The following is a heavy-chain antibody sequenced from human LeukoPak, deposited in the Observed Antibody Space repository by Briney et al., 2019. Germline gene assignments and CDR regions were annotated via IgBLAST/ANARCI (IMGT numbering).Heavy chain of an antibody. CDR2: IIPIFGTA. Sequence: SVKVSCKASGGTFSSYAISWVRQAPGQGLEWMGGIIPIFGTANYAQKFQGRVTITADKFTSTAYMELSSLRSEDTAVYYCARYGGNYNEYHDYWGQGTLVTVSS. V-gene: IGHV1-69*06. D-gene: IGHD4-23*01. CDR3: ARYGGNYNEYHDY. J-gene: IGHJ4*02. CDR1: GGTFSSYA.